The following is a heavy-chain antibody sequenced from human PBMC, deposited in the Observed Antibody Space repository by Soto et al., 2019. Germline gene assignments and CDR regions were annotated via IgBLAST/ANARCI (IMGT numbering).Heavy chain of an antibody. V-gene: IGHV3-23*01. D-gene: IGHD2-2*01. J-gene: IGHJ4*02. CDR3: AKNSQLDC. CDR2: INTADAGT. Sequence: EVQLLESGGGLVQPGGSLRLSCAASGFIFTGYAMSWVRQAPGKGLEWVSSINTADAGTNYADSVKGRFTISRDNSKNTIYLQMNSLRADDTAIYFCAKNSQLDCWGQGTLVTVSS. CDR1: GFIFTGYA.